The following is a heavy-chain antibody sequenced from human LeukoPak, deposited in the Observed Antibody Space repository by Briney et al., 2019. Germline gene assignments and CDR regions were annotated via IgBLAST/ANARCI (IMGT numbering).Heavy chain of an antibody. CDR1: GFTFSSYC. Sequence: PGGSLRLSCAASGFTFSSYCMSWVRLAPGRGLEWVPRITGSGIDMEYADSVKGRYTVSRDTPKSTLYLQMTSLRAEDTAVYYCVFGVRGIIPNPFDYWGQGTLVTVSS. V-gene: IGHV3-23*01. CDR3: VFGVRGIIPNPFDY. D-gene: IGHD3-10*01. CDR2: ITGSGIDM. J-gene: IGHJ4*02.